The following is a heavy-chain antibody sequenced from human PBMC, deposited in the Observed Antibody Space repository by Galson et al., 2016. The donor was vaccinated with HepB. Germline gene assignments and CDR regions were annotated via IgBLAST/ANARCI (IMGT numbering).Heavy chain of an antibody. V-gene: IGHV1-46*01. J-gene: IGHJ4*02. CDR2: INPSDGVT. CDR3: ARGRRAAAAPLDY. D-gene: IGHD6-13*01. CDR1: GYTFITYY. Sequence: SVKVSCKASGYTFITYYIHWVRQAPAQGLEWMGRINPSDGVTSYTKKFQGRITMTRDTSSSTVYLDLSSLKSEDTAVYYCARGRRAAAAPLDYWGQGTLVIVSS.